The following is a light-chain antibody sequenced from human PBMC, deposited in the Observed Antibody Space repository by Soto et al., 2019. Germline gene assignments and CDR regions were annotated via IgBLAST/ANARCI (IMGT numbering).Light chain of an antibody. Sequence: QSVLTQPASVSGSPGQSITITCTGTSSDVGGYAYVSWCQQYPGKAPKLVISEVSNRPSGISHRFSGSRSGNTASLTISGLQAEDEADYYCSSYTDNTTPAFGGGTKVTVL. V-gene: IGLV2-14*01. J-gene: IGLJ2*01. CDR3: SSYTDNTTPA. CDR1: SSDVGGYAY. CDR2: EVS.